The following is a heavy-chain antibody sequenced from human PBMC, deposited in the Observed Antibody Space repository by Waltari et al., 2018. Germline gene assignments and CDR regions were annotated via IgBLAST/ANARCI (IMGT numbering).Heavy chain of an antibody. J-gene: IGHJ4*02. CDR1: GYTFTDYY. D-gene: IGHD3-10*02. V-gene: IGHV1-69-2*01. CDR3: ATRLFTN. Sequence: VQLVQSGAEVKKPGATVIISCKVSGYTFTDYYMHWVQQAPGKGPEWMGLVDPEEGETIDAEEFQGRVTISAETSTDTAYMELSSLGSEDTAVYYCATRLFTNWGQGTLVTVSS. CDR2: VDPEEGET.